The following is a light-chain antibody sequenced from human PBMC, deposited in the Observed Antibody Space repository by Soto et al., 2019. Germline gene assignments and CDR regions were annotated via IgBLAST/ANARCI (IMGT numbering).Light chain of an antibody. J-gene: IGLJ1*01. V-gene: IGLV2-8*01. CDR2: EVS. CDR1: SSDIDGYNY. CDR3: RSYAGSNTLYV. Sequence: QSVLPQPPSPSGSPGQSVTISCTGTSSDIDGYNYVSWYQQHPGKAPKLMIYEVSKRPSVVPDLFAGSQSGNTAPMTVSGLHAEDEAYYYCRSYAGSNTLYVFGTGTKVTVL.